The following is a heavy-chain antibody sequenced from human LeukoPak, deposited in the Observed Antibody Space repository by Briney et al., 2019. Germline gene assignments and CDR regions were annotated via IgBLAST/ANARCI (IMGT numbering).Heavy chain of an antibody. Sequence: GGSLRLSCAASGFSLSSYDMSWVRQAPGKGLEWVSSISTTSTYIYYRYSVKGRFTISRDNARNSLYLQMNGLRAEDTAVYYCARADCFSSTCYLRSSWFDPWGQGTLVTVSS. V-gene: IGHV3-21*01. D-gene: IGHD2-2*01. CDR3: ARADCFSSTCYLRSSWFDP. J-gene: IGHJ5*02. CDR1: GFSLSSYD. CDR2: ISTTSTYI.